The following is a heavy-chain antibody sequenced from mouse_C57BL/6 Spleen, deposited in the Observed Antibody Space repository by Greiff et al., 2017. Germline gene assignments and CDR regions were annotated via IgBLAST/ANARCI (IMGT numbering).Heavy chain of an antibody. CDR2: IYPGDGDT. CDR3: AKGAWYFDV. CDR1: GYAFSSSW. J-gene: IGHJ1*03. Sequence: QVQLQQSGPELVKPGASVKISCKASGYAFSSSWMNWVKQRPGKGLEWIGRIYPGDGDTNYNGKFKGKATLTADKSSSTAYMQLSSLTSADSAVYFCAKGAWYFDVWGTGTTVTVSS. V-gene: IGHV1-82*01.